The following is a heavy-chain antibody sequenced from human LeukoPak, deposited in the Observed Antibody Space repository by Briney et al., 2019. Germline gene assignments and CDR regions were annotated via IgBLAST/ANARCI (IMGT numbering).Heavy chain of an antibody. D-gene: IGHD3-10*01. V-gene: IGHV3-23*01. CDR3: ARERGYYGSGSYYGMDV. Sequence: GGSLRLSCAASGFTFSSYAMSWVRQAPGKGLEWVSAISGSGGSTYYADSVKGRFTISRDNSKNTLYLQMNSLRAEDTAVYYCARERGYYGSGSYYGMDVWGQGTTVTVSS. CDR1: GFTFSSYA. J-gene: IGHJ6*02. CDR2: ISGSGGST.